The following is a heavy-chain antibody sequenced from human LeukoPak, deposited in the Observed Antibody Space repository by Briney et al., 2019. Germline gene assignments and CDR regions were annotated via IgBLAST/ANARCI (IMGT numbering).Heavy chain of an antibody. V-gene: IGHV5-51*01. Sequence: GESLRISCQGSGYSFTSYWIGWVRQMPGKGLEWMGIIYPADSDTRYSPSFQGQVTISADKSISTAYLQWSSLKASDTAMYYCARRSSPVELKDYYGMDVWGQGTTVTVSS. CDR2: IYPADSDT. D-gene: IGHD2-2*01. J-gene: IGHJ6*02. CDR3: ARRSSPVELKDYYGMDV. CDR1: GYSFTSYW.